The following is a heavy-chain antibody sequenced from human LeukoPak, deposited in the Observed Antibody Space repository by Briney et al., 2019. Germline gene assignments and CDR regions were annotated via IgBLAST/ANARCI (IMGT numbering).Heavy chain of an antibody. Sequence: GGSLRLSRAASGFTFVGYAMTWVRQAPGKGLEWVSTITGSGSSPYYADSVKGRFTISRDNSNNTLCLQMNSLRAEDTAVYYCAKGWKSSGWIFFDCWGQGTLVTVPS. CDR2: ITGSGSSP. CDR1: GFTFVGYA. D-gene: IGHD6-25*01. J-gene: IGHJ4*02. V-gene: IGHV3-23*01. CDR3: AKGWKSSGWIFFDC.